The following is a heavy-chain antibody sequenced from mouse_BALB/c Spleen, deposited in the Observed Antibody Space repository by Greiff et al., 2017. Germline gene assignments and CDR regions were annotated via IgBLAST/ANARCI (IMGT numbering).Heavy chain of an antibody. J-gene: IGHJ1*01. D-gene: IGHD2-1*01. CDR2: INPSSRYT. Sequence: QVQLQQSGAELARPGASVKMSCKASGYTFTSYTMHWVKQRPGQGLEWIGYINPSSRYTNYNQKFKDKATLTADKSSSTAYMQLSSLTSEDSAVYYCARVYYGNPYWYFDVWGAGTTVTVSS. CDR1: GYTFTSYT. V-gene: IGHV1-4*01. CDR3: ARVYYGNPYWYFDV.